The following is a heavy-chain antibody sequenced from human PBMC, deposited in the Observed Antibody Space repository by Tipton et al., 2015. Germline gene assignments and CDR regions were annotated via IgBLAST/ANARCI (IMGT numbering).Heavy chain of an antibody. D-gene: IGHD4-23*01. J-gene: IGHJ4*02. CDR2: IQYSGGT. Sequence: TLSLTCTVSGGSFSDYYWSWIRQPPGKELEWIGYIQYSGGTNYNPSLESRVSISVDTSKTQFSLEMRSVTATDTAVYYCARARGRHGGLFDSWGQGTLVTVSS. V-gene: IGHV4-59*01. CDR3: ARARGRHGGLFDS. CDR1: GGSFSDYY.